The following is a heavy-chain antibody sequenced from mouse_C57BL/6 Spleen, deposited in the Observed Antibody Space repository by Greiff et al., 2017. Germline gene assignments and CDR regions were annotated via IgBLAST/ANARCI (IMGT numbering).Heavy chain of an antibody. J-gene: IGHJ2*01. CDR2: FYPGSGSI. CDR3: ARTVVSFYYFDY. V-gene: IGHV1-62-2*01. D-gene: IGHD1-1*01. Sequence: QVQLKQSGAELVKPGASVKLSCKASGYTFTEYTIHWVKQRSGQGLEWIGWFYPGSGSITYNEKFKDKATLTADKSSSTVYMEFSRLTSEDSAVYVCARTVVSFYYFDYWGQGTTLTVSS. CDR1: GYTFTEYT.